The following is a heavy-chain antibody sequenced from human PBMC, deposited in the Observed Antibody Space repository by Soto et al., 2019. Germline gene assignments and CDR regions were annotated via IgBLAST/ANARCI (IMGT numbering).Heavy chain of an antibody. CDR1: GFTVSSNY. CDR2: IYSGGST. D-gene: IGHD3-3*01. CDR3: AREVRFLEWLAGYWFDP. V-gene: IGHV3-53*04. J-gene: IGHJ5*02. Sequence: GGSLRLSCAASGFTVSSNYMSWVRQAPGKGLEWVSVIYSGGSTYYADSVKGRFTISRHNSKNTLYLQMNSLRAEDTAVYYCAREVRFLEWLAGYWFDPWGQGTLVTVS.